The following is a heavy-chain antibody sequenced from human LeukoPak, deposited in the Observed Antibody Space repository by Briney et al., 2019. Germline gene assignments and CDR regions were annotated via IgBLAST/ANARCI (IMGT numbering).Heavy chain of an antibody. D-gene: IGHD1-26*01. CDR2: IDPSDSYT. CDR1: GXSFTSYC. Sequence: GESLRISCKGSGXSFTSYCISWVRQMPGKGLEWMGRIDPSDSYTNYSPSFQGQVTISADKSISTAYLQWSSLKASDTAMYYCARFSVGGTYYPNYWGQGTLVSVSS. CDR3: ARFSVGGTYYPNY. V-gene: IGHV5-10-1*04. J-gene: IGHJ4*02.